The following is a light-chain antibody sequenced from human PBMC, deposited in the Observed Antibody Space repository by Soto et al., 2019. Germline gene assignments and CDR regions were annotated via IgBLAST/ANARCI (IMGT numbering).Light chain of an antibody. CDR3: QQYGSSPWT. V-gene: IGKV3-20*01. Sequence: EIVLTQSPGTLSLSPGERATLFCRASQSVSSSYLAWFQQKPGQAPRLLIYGASSRATGIPDRFSGSGSGTDFTLTISRLEPEDFAVYYCQQYGSSPWTFGQGPKV. CDR2: GAS. J-gene: IGKJ1*01. CDR1: QSVSSSY.